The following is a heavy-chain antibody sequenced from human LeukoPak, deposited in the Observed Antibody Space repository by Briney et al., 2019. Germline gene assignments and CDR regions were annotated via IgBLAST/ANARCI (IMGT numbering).Heavy chain of an antibody. D-gene: IGHD5-24*01. CDR1: GFTFSSYW. CDR3: IRSSTAYNYGYHYMDV. J-gene: IGHJ6*03. Sequence: GGSLRLSCAASGFTFSSYWMSWVRQAPGKGLEWVANIKQDGSEKYYVDSVKGRFTLSRDNARNTVYLQMTSLRAEDTAVYYCIRSSTAYNYGYHYMDVWGKGTTVTVSS. CDR2: IKQDGSEK. V-gene: IGHV3-7*01.